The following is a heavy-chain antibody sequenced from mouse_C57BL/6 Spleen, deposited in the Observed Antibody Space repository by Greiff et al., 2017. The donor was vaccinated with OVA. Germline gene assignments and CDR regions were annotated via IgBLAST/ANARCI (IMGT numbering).Heavy chain of an antibody. Sequence: QVQLQQSGPELVKPGASVKISCKASGYAFSSSWMNWVKQRPGKGLEWIGRIYPGDGDTNYNGKFKGKATLTADKSSSTAYMQLSSLTSEDSAVYFCACYYGSSFDYWGQGTTLTVSS. V-gene: IGHV1-82*01. CDR2: IYPGDGDT. CDR1: GYAFSSSW. J-gene: IGHJ2*01. CDR3: ACYYGSSFDY. D-gene: IGHD1-1*01.